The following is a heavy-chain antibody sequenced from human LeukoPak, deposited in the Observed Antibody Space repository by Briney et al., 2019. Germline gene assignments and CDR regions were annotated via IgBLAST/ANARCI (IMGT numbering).Heavy chain of an antibody. J-gene: IGHJ4*02. CDR1: GFTFSSYS. V-gene: IGHV3-21*01. D-gene: IGHD6-19*01. CDR2: ISSSSSYI. CDR3: ARDPGAAVAGTGVFDY. Sequence: GGSLRLSCAASGFTFSSYSMNWVRQAPGKGLEWVSSISSSSSYIYYVDSVKGRFTISRDNAKNSLYLQMNSLRAEDTAVYYCARDPGAAVAGTGVFDYWGQGTLVTVSS.